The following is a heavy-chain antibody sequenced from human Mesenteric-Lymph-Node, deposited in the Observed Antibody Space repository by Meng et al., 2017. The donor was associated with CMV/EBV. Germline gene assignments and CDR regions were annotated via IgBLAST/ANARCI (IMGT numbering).Heavy chain of an antibody. Sequence: SGFSLNHYSMIWVRRAPGKGLEWVSIFSASGGTTYYADSVKGRFTISRENSKNTLFMQMNSLRAEDTAIYYCAKGLHYHGAESYTDYWGQGTLVTVSS. D-gene: IGHD3-10*01. V-gene: IGHV3-23*01. CDR3: AKGLHYHGAESYTDY. CDR1: GFSLNHYS. J-gene: IGHJ4*02. CDR2: FSASGGTT.